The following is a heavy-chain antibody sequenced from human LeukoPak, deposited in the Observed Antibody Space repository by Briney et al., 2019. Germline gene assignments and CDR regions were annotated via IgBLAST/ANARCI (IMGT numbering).Heavy chain of an antibody. J-gene: IGHJ5*02. CDR2: IGSSGITI. CDR3: ARETTYGGSRFDP. CDR1: GFTFSSYE. Sequence: GGSLRLSCAASGFTFSSYEMNWIRQAPGKGLEWISYIGSSGITIYYADSVKGRFTISRDNAKNSLYLQMNSLGAEDTAVYYCARETTYGGSRFDPWGQGTLVTVSS. D-gene: IGHD4-23*01. V-gene: IGHV3-48*03.